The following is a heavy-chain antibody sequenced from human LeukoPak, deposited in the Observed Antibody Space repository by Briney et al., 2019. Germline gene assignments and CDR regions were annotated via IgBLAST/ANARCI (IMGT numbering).Heavy chain of an antibody. CDR2: ISSSGSTI. Sequence: GGSLRLSCAASGFIFSAYEMNWVRQAPGKGLEWVSYISSSGSTIYYADAVKGRFTISRDNAKKSPYLQMNSLRAEDTAVYYCARVYSSGWSYWGQGTLVTVSS. D-gene: IGHD6-19*01. J-gene: IGHJ4*02. CDR1: GFIFSAYE. CDR3: ARVYSSGWSY. V-gene: IGHV3-48*03.